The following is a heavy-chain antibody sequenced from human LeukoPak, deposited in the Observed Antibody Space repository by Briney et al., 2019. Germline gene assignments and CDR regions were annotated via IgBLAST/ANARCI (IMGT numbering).Heavy chain of an antibody. V-gene: IGHV1-2*02. Sequence: ASVKVSCKASGYTFTGYYMHWVRQAPGQGLEWMGWINPNSGGTNYAQKFQGRVTMTRDTSISTAYMELSRLRSEDTAVYYCARVREYTRWNAFDIWGQGTMVTVSS. CDR3: ARVREYTRWNAFDI. CDR2: INPNSGGT. J-gene: IGHJ3*02. CDR1: GYTFTGYY. D-gene: IGHD2-15*01.